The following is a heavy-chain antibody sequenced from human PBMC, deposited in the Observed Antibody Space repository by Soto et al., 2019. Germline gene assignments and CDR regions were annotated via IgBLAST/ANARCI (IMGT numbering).Heavy chain of an antibody. CDR1: GFTFSSYG. V-gene: IGHV3-30*18. CDR2: ISYDGSNK. D-gene: IGHD6-19*01. Sequence: PGGSLRLSCAASGFTFSSYGMHWVRQAPGKGLEWVAVISYDGSNKYYADSVKGRFTISRDNSKNTLYLQMNSLRAEDTAVYYCAKDRRLRIAVAGGSFDPWGQGTLVTVSS. CDR3: AKDRRLRIAVAGGSFDP. J-gene: IGHJ5*02.